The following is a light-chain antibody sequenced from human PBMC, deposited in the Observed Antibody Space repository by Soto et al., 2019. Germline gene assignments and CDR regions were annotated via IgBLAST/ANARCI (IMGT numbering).Light chain of an antibody. CDR3: QQSYNTPWT. V-gene: IGKV1-39*01. CDR1: QSISSY. Sequence: DIQMTQSPSSLSASVGDRVTITCRASQSISSYLNWYQQRPGKAPNLLIYAASSLQSGVPSRFSARGSGTHFTLTISSLQPEDFATYYCQQSYNTPWTFGPGTKVEIK. J-gene: IGKJ1*01. CDR2: AAS.